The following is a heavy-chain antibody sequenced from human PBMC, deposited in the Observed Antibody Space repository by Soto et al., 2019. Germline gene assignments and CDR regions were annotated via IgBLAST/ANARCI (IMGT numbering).Heavy chain of an antibody. Sequence: ASVKVSCKASGYTFTGYYMHWVRQAPGQGLEWMGWINPNSGGTNYAQKFQGWVTMTRDTSISTAYMELSRLRSDDTAVYYCARPITRSSTGYDGFDYWGQGTLVTVSS. CDR3: ARPITRSSTGYDGFDY. CDR1: GYTFTGYY. D-gene: IGHD5-12*01. J-gene: IGHJ4*02. CDR2: INPNSGGT. V-gene: IGHV1-2*04.